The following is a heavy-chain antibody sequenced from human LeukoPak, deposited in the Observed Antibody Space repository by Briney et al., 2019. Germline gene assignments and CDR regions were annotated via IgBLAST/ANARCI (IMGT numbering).Heavy chain of an antibody. V-gene: IGHV3-53*01. CDR2: IYSSVT. CDR3: ARRAGAYSHPYDY. Sequence: GGSLRLSCAASGFTVSSNSMSWVRQAPGKGLEWVSFIYSSVTHYSDSVKGRFTISRDNSKNTLSLQMNSLRAEDTAVYYCARRAGAYSHPYDYWGQGTLVTVSS. J-gene: IGHJ4*02. D-gene: IGHD4/OR15-4a*01. CDR1: GFTVSSNS.